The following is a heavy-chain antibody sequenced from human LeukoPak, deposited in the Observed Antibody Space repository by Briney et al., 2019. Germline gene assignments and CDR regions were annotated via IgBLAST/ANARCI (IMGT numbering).Heavy chain of an antibody. CDR1: GGSISRYY. CDR3: ARRSGWYGIDY. D-gene: IGHD6-19*01. CDR2: IYYSGST. J-gene: IGHJ4*02. V-gene: IGHV4-59*01. Sequence: SETLSLTCTVSGGSISRYYWSWIRQPPGKGLEWIGYIYYSGSTNYNPSLKSRVSISVDTSKNQFSLKLSSMTAADTAVYYCARRSGWYGIDYWGQGTLVTVSS.